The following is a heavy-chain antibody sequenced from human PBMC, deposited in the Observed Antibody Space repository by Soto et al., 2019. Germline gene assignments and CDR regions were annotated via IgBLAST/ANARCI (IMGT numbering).Heavy chain of an antibody. CDR1: GYTFTGYY. V-gene: IGHV1-2*04. J-gene: IGHJ6*02. CDR3: ARELRRIAVAGHYYYYGMDV. D-gene: IGHD6-19*01. CDR2: INPNSGGT. Sequence: ASVKVSCKASGYTFTGYYMHWVRQAPGQGLEWMGWINPNSGGTNYAQKFQGWVTMTRDTSISTAYMELSRLRSDDTAVYYCARELRRIAVAGHYYYYGMDVWGQGTTVTVSS.